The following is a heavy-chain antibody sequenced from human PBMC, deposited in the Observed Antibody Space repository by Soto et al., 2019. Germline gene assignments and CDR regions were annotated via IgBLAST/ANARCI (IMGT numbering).Heavy chain of an antibody. J-gene: IGHJ3*02. D-gene: IGHD3-16*01. CDR2: IWDDGIKK. Sequence: QEQLVESGGDVVQPGRSLRLSCAASGFIFSDYGLHWVRQAPGKGLEWVAVIWDDGIKKYYADSVKGRFTISRDNSENMVYSQMNSLRGEDTAVYYCVRGGKVAGAFDIWGQGTMVTVFS. V-gene: IGHV3-33*01. CDR3: VRGGKVAGAFDI. CDR1: GFIFSDYG.